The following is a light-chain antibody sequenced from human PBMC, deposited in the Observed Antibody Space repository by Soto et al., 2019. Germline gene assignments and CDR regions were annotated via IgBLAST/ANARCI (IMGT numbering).Light chain of an antibody. CDR2: DAS. V-gene: IGKV1-33*01. CDR3: QQYDNLPIT. CDR1: QDISNY. Sequence: DIQMTQSPSSLSASVGDRVTITCQARQDISNYLNWYQQKPGKAPKLLIYDASNLETGVRSRFSGSGSGTDFTFTISILQPEDIATYYCQQYDNLPITFGQGTRLEI. J-gene: IGKJ5*01.